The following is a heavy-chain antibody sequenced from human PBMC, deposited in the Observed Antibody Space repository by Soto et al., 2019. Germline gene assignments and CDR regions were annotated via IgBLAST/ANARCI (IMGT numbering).Heavy chain of an antibody. Sequence: QVQLQESGPGLVKPSETLSVTCSVSGGSIRDYYWSWIRQPAGKGLEWIGRMYISGSTKYNPSLKSPVTMSADTSWNHYSLTLISVTAAYTATYYCARMYNRGFDRAEGDYYFYGMDVWGQGTTVTVSS. CDR2: MYISGST. J-gene: IGHJ6*02. CDR3: ARMYNRGFDRAEGDYYFYGMDV. V-gene: IGHV4-4*07. CDR1: GGSIRDYY. D-gene: IGHD1-20*01.